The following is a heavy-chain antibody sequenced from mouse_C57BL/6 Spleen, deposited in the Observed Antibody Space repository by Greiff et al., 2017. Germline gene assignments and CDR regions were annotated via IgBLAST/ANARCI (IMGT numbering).Heavy chain of an antibody. Sequence: QVQLQQPGAELVMPGASVKLSCKASGYTFTSYWMHWVKQRPGQGLEWIGEIDPSDSYTNYNQKFKGKSTLTVDKSSSTAYMQLSSLTSEDSAVYYCASGRDGGDYWGQGTTLTVSS. CDR2: IDPSDSYT. CDR3: ASGRDGGDY. V-gene: IGHV1-69*01. J-gene: IGHJ2*01. CDR1: GYTFTSYW. D-gene: IGHD3-3*01.